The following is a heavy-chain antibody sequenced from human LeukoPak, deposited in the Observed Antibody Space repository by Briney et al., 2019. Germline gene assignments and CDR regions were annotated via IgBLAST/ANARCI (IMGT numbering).Heavy chain of an antibody. Sequence: ASETLSLTCAVSGGSVSSSGYYWSWIRQPPGKGLEWIAYIYYTGRTNYSPSLKSRVTISLDTSNSQFSLKLSSVTAADTAGYYWANVDTARGGGGTFDYWGQGTLVTVSS. D-gene: IGHD5-18*01. CDR3: ANVDTARGGGGTFDY. V-gene: IGHV4-61*08. CDR1: GGSVSSSGYY. CDR2: IYYTGRT. J-gene: IGHJ4*02.